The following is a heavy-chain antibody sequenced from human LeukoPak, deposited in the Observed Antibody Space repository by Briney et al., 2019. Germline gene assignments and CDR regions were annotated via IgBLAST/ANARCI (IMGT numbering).Heavy chain of an antibody. CDR3: ARGPPGDLEDY. Sequence: SETLSLTCTVSGGSISSGDYYWSWIRLPPGKGLEWIGYIYYSGSTYYNPSLKSRVTISVDTSKNQFSLKLSSVTAADTAVYYCARGPPGDLEDYWGQGTLVTVSS. J-gene: IGHJ4*02. D-gene: IGHD7-27*01. V-gene: IGHV4-30-4*01. CDR1: GGSISSGDYY. CDR2: IYYSGST.